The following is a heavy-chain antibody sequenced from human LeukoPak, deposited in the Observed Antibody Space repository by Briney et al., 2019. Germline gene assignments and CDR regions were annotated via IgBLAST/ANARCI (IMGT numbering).Heavy chain of an antibody. V-gene: IGHV3-11*06. CDR2: ISSSSSYI. D-gene: IGHD6-19*01. CDR3: ARDIQWLVPDY. J-gene: IGHJ4*02. Sequence: GGSLRLSCAASGFTFSDYYMSWIRQAPGKGLEWVSSISSSSSYIYYADSVKGRFTISRDNAKNSLYLQMNSLRAEDTAVYYCARDIQWLVPDYWGQGTLVTVSS. CDR1: GFTFSDYY.